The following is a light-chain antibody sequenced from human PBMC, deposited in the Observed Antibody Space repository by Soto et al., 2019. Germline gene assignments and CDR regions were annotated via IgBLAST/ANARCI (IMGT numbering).Light chain of an antibody. CDR2: DVS. J-gene: IGLJ2*01. CDR3: SSYTSSSTSDVV. CDR1: SSDVGGYNY. V-gene: IGLV2-14*01. Sequence: QSALTQPASVSGSPGQSITISCTGTSSDVGGYNYVSWYQQHPGKAPKLMIYDVSNRPSGVSNRFSGSKSGNTASLTISGLQAEDEADYYCSSYTSSSTSDVVFGGATKLTVL.